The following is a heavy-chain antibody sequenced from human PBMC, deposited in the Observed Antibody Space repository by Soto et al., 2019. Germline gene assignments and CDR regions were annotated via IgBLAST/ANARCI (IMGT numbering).Heavy chain of an antibody. Sequence: EVQLVESGGGLVQPGGSVRLSCVGSGFIFEDFAMNWVRQVPGKGLEWVSGISWNSATLAYADSVKGRFIVSRDNAKNILYLQMNSLRAEDAALYYCAKDVGSYYYDTSAYLYDYWSQGTLVTVSS. CDR3: AKDVGSYYYDTSAYLYDY. CDR1: GFIFEDFA. J-gene: IGHJ4*02. D-gene: IGHD3-22*01. CDR2: ISWNSATL. V-gene: IGHV3-9*01.